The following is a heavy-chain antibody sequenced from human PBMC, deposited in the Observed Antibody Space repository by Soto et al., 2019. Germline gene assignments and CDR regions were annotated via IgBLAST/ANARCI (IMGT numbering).Heavy chain of an antibody. Sequence: QVQLVESGGGVVQPGRSLRLSCAASGFTFSSYGMHWVRQAPVEGLEWVAVISYDGSNKYYADSVKGRFTISRDNSKNTLYLQMNSLRAEDTAVYYCAESMIVVAPDMDVWGQGTTVTVSS. D-gene: IGHD3-22*01. J-gene: IGHJ6*02. CDR2: ISYDGSNK. CDR1: GFTFSSYG. V-gene: IGHV3-30*03. CDR3: AESMIVVAPDMDV.